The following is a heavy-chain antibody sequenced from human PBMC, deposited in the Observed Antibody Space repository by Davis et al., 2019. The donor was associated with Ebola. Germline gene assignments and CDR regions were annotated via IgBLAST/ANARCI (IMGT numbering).Heavy chain of an antibody. D-gene: IGHD3/OR15-3a*01. J-gene: IGHJ2*01. CDR3: ARSWTRRYFDL. CDR1: GGSFSGYY. CDR2: INHSGST. V-gene: IGHV4-34*01. Sequence: PGGSLRLSCAVYGGSFSGYYWSWNRQPPGKGLEWIGEINHSGSTNYNPSLKSRVTISVDTSKNQFSLKLSSVTAADTAVYYCARSWTRRYFDLWGRGTLVTVSS.